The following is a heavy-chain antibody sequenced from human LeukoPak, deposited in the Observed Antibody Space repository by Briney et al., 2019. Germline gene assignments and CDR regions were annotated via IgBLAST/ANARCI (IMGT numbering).Heavy chain of an antibody. CDR1: GFTFSAYS. CDR3: ARGSTYYDSSGQVPFDY. CDR2: ISIDSHSM. J-gene: IGHJ4*02. D-gene: IGHD3-22*01. Sequence: GGSLRLSCAASGFTFSAYSMNWFRQTPGKGLEWVSYISIDSHSMHYADSVKGRFTISRDNAKNSLYLQMNSLRAEDTAVYYCARGSTYYDSSGQVPFDYWGQGTLVTVSS. V-gene: IGHV3-48*01.